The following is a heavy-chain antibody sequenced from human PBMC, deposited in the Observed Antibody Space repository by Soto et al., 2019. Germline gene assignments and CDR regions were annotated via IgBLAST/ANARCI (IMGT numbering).Heavy chain of an antibody. D-gene: IGHD3-9*01. J-gene: IGHJ4*02. CDR2: FSPEDGET. Sequence: ASVKVSCKASGYTFTSYGISWVRQAPGQGLEWMGWFSPEDGETNYAQKFQGRVTMTKDTSTDTAYMELSSLRSEDTAVYYCARHPGYYDILTGYTTYYFDSWGQGILVTVSS. V-gene: IGHV1-18*01. CDR3: ARHPGYYDILTGYTTYYFDS. CDR1: GYTFTSYG.